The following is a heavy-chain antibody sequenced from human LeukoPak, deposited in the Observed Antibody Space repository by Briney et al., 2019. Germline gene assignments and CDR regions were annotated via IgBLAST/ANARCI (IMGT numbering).Heavy chain of an antibody. CDR2: IKSKTEGGTT. J-gene: IGHJ4*02. V-gene: IGHV3-15*01. Sequence: PAGSLRLSCAASGFIFSNAWRNWVRQAPGKGLEWVGRIKSKTEGGTTDYAAPGKGRFTISRDDSQNTVDLQISSLTAEDTAMYFCTTTYIVASTRKFGDYWGQGTLVVVSS. CDR3: TTTYIVASTRKFGDY. CDR1: GFIFSNAW. D-gene: IGHD5-12*01.